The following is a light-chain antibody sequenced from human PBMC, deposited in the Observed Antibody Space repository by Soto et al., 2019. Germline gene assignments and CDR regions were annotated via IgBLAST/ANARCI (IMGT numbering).Light chain of an antibody. Sequence: DSRMTPSPSSLSAYVTDRVTIACRASQNCRNSLAWYQQKAGKAPTLLIYAASTLQSGVPSRFSGSGSGTEFSLTISSLQPEDFATYYCLCYITYPWTFGQGTKVDIK. CDR1: QNCRNS. J-gene: IGKJ1*01. CDR3: LCYITYPWT. V-gene: IGKV1-5*01. CDR2: AAS.